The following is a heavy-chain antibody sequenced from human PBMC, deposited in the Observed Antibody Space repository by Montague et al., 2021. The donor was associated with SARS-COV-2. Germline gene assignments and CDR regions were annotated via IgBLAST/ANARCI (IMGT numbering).Heavy chain of an antibody. J-gene: IGHJ4*02. CDR3: AKKTIAVPGSPHFDS. Sequence: SLRLSCAASGFTFSSYGMFWVRQTPGKGLEWVSAISGGGDMTYYADSVKGRFTISRDNSKNMLYLQMNTLRAEDTAVYFCAKKTIAVPGSPHFDSWGQGTLVTVSS. CDR2: ISGGGDMT. CDR1: GFTFSSYG. D-gene: IGHD6-19*01. V-gene: IGHV3-23*01.